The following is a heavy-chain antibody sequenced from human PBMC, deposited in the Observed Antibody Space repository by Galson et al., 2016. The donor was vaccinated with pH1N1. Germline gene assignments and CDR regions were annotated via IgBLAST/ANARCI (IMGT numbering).Heavy chain of an antibody. D-gene: IGHD3-10*01. CDR1: GSTFSSYA. V-gene: IGHV3-23*01. CDR3: ARDNLRGSGSPDASDV. Sequence: SLRLSCAASGSTFSSYAMSWVRQAPGKGLEWVSAISGSGGYTYFADSVQGRFTISRDNSKNTLYLQMNTLRAEGTAVYYCARDNLRGSGSPDASDVWGQGTMVTVSS. CDR2: ISGSGGYT. J-gene: IGHJ3*01.